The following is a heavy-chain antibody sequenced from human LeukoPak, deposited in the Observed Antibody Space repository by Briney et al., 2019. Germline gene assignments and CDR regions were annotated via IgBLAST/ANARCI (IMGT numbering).Heavy chain of an antibody. Sequence: GGSLRLSCAASGFTFSSYAMSWARQAPGKGLEWVSAISGSGGSTYYADSVKGRFTISRDNSKNTLYLQMNSLRAEDTAVYYCAKAFYYGGNSGEFDYWGQGTLVTVSS. CDR2: ISGSGGST. CDR3: AKAFYYGGNSGEFDY. D-gene: IGHD4-23*01. V-gene: IGHV3-23*01. CDR1: GFTFSSYA. J-gene: IGHJ4*02.